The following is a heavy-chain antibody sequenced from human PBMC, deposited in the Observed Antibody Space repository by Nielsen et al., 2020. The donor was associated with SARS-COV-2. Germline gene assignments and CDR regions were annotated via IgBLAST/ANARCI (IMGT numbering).Heavy chain of an antibody. Sequence: GGFLRLSCAASGFTVSSNYMSWVRQAPGKGLEWVSVIYSCGSTYYADSVKGRFTISRDNSKNTLYLQMNSLRAEDTAVYYCAKDSRGNYYYGMDVWGQGTTVTVSS. J-gene: IGHJ6*02. CDR2: IYSCGST. V-gene: IGHV3-66*03. CDR1: GFTVSSNY. CDR3: AKDSRGNYYYGMDV.